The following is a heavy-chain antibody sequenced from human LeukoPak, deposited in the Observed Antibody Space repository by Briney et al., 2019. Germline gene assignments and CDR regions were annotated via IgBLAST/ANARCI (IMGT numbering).Heavy chain of an antibody. CDR2: IYPGDSDT. CDR3: ARRMIVFADDAFDI. V-gene: IGHV5-51*01. D-gene: IGHD3-22*01. J-gene: IGHJ3*02. CDR1: GYSFTSYW. Sequence: GESLKISCKGSGYSFTSYWIGWVRQMPGKGLEWMGIIYPGDSDTRYTPSFQGQVTLSADKSINTAYLQWSSLKASDTAMYYCARRMIVFADDAFDIWGRGTMVTVSS.